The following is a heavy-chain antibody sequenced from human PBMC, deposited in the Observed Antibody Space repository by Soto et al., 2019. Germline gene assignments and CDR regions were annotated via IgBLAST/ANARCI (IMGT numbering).Heavy chain of an antibody. V-gene: IGHV3-23*01. CDR2: ISGSGGGT. D-gene: IGHD3-10*01. Sequence: GGSLRLSCVGSGFTFSGYAMTWVRQAPGRGLEWVSLISGSGGGTFYAESVKGRFTISRDNSKNTLHLQMNILRAEDAAIYYCAKASAYGSGSLDNWGQGALVTVSS. J-gene: IGHJ4*02. CDR3: AKASAYGSGSLDN. CDR1: GFTFSGYA.